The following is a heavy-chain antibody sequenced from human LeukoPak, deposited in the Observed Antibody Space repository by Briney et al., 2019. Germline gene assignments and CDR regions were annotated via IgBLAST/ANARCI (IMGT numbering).Heavy chain of an antibody. CDR3: ARAQKNWYSSGWYFDY. Sequence: GGSLRLSCAASGFTFSSYSMNWVRQAPGKGLEWVSSISSSSSYIYYADSVKGRFTISRDNAKNSLYLQMNSLRAEDTAVYYCARAQKNWYSSGWYFDYWGQGTLVTVSS. J-gene: IGHJ4*02. D-gene: IGHD6-19*01. V-gene: IGHV3-21*01. CDR2: ISSSSSYI. CDR1: GFTFSSYS.